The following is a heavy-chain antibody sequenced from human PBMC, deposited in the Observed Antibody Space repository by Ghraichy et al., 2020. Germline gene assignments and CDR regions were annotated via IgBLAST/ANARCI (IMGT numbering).Heavy chain of an antibody. D-gene: IGHD3-3*01. CDR3: VKDQGVKHYDFWSGHSTTFDY. CDR1: GFTFSTYA. V-gene: IGHV3-23*01. J-gene: IGHJ4*02. Sequence: GGSLRLSCAASGFTFSTYAMSWVRQAPGKGLEWVSAISCSGSSTRYADSVKGRFTISRDNSKNTLYLQMHSLRAGDTALYYCVKDQGVKHYDFWSGHSTTFDYWGQGTLVTVSS. CDR2: ISCSGSST.